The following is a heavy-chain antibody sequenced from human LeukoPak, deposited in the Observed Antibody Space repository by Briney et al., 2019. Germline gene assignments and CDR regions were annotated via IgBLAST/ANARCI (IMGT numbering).Heavy chain of an antibody. D-gene: IGHD1-26*01. V-gene: IGHV4-59*01. CDR2: IYYSGST. J-gene: IGHJ4*02. CDR3: ARGEVGATPADY. Sequence: SETLSLTCTVSGGSISSYYWSWIRQPPGKGLEWIGYIYYSGSTNCNPSLKSRVTISVDTSKNQFSLKLSSVTAADTAVYYCARGEVGATPADYWGQGTLVTVSS. CDR1: GGSISSYY.